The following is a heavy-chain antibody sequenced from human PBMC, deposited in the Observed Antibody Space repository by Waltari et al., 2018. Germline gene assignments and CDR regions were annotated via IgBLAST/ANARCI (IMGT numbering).Heavy chain of an antibody. CDR2: IYSGGST. D-gene: IGHD6-6*01. V-gene: IGHV3-53*01. J-gene: IGHJ4*02. Sequence: EVQLVESGGGLIQPGGSLRLSCAASGFTVSSNYMSWVRQAPGKGLEWVSVIYSGGSTYYADSVKGRFTISRDNSKNTLYLQMNSRRAEDTAVYYCARSDRQSFYSSSSNLGAFDYWGQGTLVTVSS. CDR1: GFTVSSNY. CDR3: ARSDRQSFYSSSSNLGAFDY.